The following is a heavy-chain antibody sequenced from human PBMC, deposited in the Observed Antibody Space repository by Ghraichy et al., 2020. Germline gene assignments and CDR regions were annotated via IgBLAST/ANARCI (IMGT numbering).Heavy chain of an antibody. J-gene: IGHJ5*02. D-gene: IGHD2-2*02. Sequence: GGSLRLSCAASGFTFSSYAMSWVRQAPGKGLEWVSAISGSGGSTYYADSVKGRFTISRDNSKNTLYLQMNSLRAEDTAVYYCAKDLKGYCSSTSCYNNWFDPWGQGTLVTVSS. CDR3: AKDLKGYCSSTSCYNNWFDP. V-gene: IGHV3-23*01. CDR2: ISGSGGST. CDR1: GFTFSSYA.